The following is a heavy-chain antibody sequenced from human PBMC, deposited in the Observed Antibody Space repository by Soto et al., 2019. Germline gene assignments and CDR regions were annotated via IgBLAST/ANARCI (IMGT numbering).Heavy chain of an antibody. V-gene: IGHV4-30-2*01. CDR1: GGSISSGGYS. J-gene: IGHJ6*02. Sequence: SEILSLTCAVSGGSISSGGYSWSWIRQPPGKGLEWIGYIYHSGSTYYNPSLKSRVTISVDRSKNQFSLKLSSVTAADTAVYYCARVNWNYEMDYYGTDVWGQGTTVTISS. D-gene: IGHD1-7*01. CDR3: ARVNWNYEMDYYGTDV. CDR2: IYHSGST.